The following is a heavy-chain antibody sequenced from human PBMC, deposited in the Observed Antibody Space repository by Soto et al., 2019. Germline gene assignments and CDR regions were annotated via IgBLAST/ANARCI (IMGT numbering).Heavy chain of an antibody. J-gene: IGHJ6*02. V-gene: IGHV1-18*01. CDR2: ISAYNGNT. D-gene: IGHD5-12*01. CDR3: AREMAGYGSVWPYYGMDV. CDR1: GYTFTSYG. Sequence: GASVKVSCKASGYTFTSYGISWVRQAPGQGLEWMGWISAYNGNTNYAQKLQGRVTMTTDTSTSTAYMELRSLRSDDTAVYYCAREMAGYGSVWPYYGMDVWGQGTTVTVSS.